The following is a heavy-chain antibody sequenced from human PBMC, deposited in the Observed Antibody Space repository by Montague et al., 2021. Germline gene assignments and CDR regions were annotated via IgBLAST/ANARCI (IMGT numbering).Heavy chain of an antibody. D-gene: IGHD6-13*01. CDR2: ITLDGSST. J-gene: IGHJ3*02. Sequence: SLRLSCAASGFSFSSYWMHWVRQAPGKGLLWVSRITLDGSSTTFADSVKGRFTTSRDSAKATLYLQMNSLRVEDTAVCYCARNLASAAPGAFDIWGQGTMVTVSS. CDR1: GFSFSSYW. V-gene: IGHV3-74*01. CDR3: ARNLASAAPGAFDI.